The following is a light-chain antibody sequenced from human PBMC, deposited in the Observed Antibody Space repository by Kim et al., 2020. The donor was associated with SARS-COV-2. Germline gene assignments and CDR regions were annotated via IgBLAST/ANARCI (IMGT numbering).Light chain of an antibody. V-gene: IGLV1-44*01. J-gene: IGLJ2*01. CDR3: AAWDDSLNVVL. CDR2: RSN. CDR1: SSNIGSHN. Sequence: GQRVIISWSGSSSNIGSHNVNWYQQLPGTAPKLLIYRSNQRPSGIPDRFSGSKSGTSASLAIIGLQSEDEADYSCAAWDDSLNVVLFGGGTQLTVL.